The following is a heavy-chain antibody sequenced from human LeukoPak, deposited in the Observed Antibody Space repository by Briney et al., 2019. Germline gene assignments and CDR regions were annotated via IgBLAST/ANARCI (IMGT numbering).Heavy chain of an antibody. Sequence: GGSLRLSCAASGYTFSSNYMSWVRQAPGKGLEWVSLIYSGGNTYYADSVKGRFTISRDNSNNTLYLQMNSLKAEDTAVYYCATYPGSKNYWGQGTPVTVSS. J-gene: IGHJ4*02. D-gene: IGHD2/OR15-2a*01. V-gene: IGHV3-53*01. CDR2: IYSGGNT. CDR3: ATYPGSKNY. CDR1: GYTFSSNY.